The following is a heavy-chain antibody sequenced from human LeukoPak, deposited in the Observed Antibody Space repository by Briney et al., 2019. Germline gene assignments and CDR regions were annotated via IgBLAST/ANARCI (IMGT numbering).Heavy chain of an antibody. CDR1: GGSISSGDYY. CDR3: ARGRFYYWYAFDI. V-gene: IGHV4-30-4*01. J-gene: IGHJ3*02. Sequence: PSQTLSLTCTVSGGSISSGDYYWSWIRQPPGKGLEWIGYIYYSGYTYYNPSLKSRVTISVDTSKNQFSLKLSSVTAADTAVYYCARGRFYYWYAFDIWGQGTMVTVSS. D-gene: IGHD3-22*01. CDR2: IYYSGYT.